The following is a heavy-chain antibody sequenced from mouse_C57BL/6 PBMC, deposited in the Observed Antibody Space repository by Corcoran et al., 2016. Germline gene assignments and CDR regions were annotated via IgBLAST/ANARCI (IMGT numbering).Heavy chain of an antibody. CDR1: GYTFTDYY. V-gene: IGHV1-76*01. CDR2: IYPGSGNT. CDR3: ASYDYDDYAMDY. D-gene: IGHD2-4*01. Sequence: QVQLKQSGAELVRPGASVKLSCKASGYTFTDYYINWVKQRPGQGLEWIARIYPGSGNTYYNEKFKGKATLTAEKSSSTAYMQLSSLTSEDSAVYFCASYDYDDYAMDYWGQGTSVTVSS. J-gene: IGHJ4*01.